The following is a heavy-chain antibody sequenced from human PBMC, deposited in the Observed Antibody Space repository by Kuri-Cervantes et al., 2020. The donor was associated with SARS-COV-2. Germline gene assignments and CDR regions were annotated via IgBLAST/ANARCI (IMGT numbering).Heavy chain of an antibody. D-gene: IGHD6-6*01. CDR2: ISWNSVSI. CDR3: ATAGSSSYWYFDL. CDR1: GFTFGDYA. V-gene: IGHV3-9*03. J-gene: IGHJ2*01. Sequence: SLKISCAASGFTFGDYAMHWVRQAPGKGLEWVSGISWNSVSIGYADSVKGRFTISRDNARNPLYLQMNSLRAEDMALYYCATAGSSSYWYFDLWGRGTLVTVSS.